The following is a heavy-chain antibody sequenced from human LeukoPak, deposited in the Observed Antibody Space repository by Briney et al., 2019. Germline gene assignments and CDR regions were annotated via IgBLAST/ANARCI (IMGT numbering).Heavy chain of an antibody. CDR1: GYTFTSYD. D-gene: IGHD6-13*01. J-gene: IGHJ6*03. CDR3: ARGVAAAPFYYYYYMDV. CDR2: MNPNSGNT. Sequence: GASVKVSCKASGYTFTSYDINWVRQATGQGLEWMGWMNPNSGNTGYAQKFQGRVTMIRNTSISTAYMELSSLRSEDTAVYYCARGVAAAPFYYYYYMDVWGKGTTVTVSS. V-gene: IGHV1-8*01.